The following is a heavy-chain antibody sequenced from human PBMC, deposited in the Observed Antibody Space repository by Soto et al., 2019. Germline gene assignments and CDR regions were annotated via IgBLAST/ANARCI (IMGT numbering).Heavy chain of an antibody. V-gene: IGHV4-39*01. Sequence: SETLSLTCTVSGGSISSSSYYWGWIRQPPGKGLEWIGSIHYSGSTYYNPSLKSRVTISVDTSKNQFSLKLSSVTAADTAVYYCARRVAVADLWYFDLWGRGTLVTVSS. CDR2: IHYSGST. J-gene: IGHJ2*01. CDR3: ARRVAVADLWYFDL. D-gene: IGHD6-19*01. CDR1: GGSISSSSYY.